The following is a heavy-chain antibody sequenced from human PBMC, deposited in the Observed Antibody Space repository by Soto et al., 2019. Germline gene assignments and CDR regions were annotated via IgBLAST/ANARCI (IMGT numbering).Heavy chain of an antibody. CDR3: ARQHPLDSRVWYN. CDR2: IDPSDSQT. Sequence: LGESLKISSKGSGYSFAGYWITWVRQKPGKGLEWMGRIDPSDSQTYYNPSFEGQVTVSADRSTTTAFLQWSSLMASDTAIYYCARQHPLDSRVWYNWGQGTLVTVSS. V-gene: IGHV5-10-1*01. D-gene: IGHD6-19*01. J-gene: IGHJ4*02. CDR1: GYSFAGYW.